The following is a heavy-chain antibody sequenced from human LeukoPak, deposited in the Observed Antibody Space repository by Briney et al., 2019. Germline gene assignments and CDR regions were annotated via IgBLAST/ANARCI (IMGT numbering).Heavy chain of an antibody. CDR1: GFTFSSYA. Sequence: GGSLRLSCAASGFTFSSYAMSWVRQAPGKGLEWVSAISGSGTITYYADSVKGRFTISRDNSKDTLYLQMNSLRAEDTAIYFCAILTTHSSSSQFNYWGQGTLVTVSS. CDR3: AILTTHSSSSQFNY. J-gene: IGHJ4*02. CDR2: ISGSGTIT. D-gene: IGHD6-6*01. V-gene: IGHV3-23*01.